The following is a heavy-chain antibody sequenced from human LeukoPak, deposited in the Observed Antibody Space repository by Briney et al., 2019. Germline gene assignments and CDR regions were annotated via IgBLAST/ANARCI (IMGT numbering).Heavy chain of an antibody. CDR2: IWYDGSNK. J-gene: IGHJ4*02. D-gene: IGHD2-2*01. CDR3: AKDDDGYCSSTSCTGPDY. V-gene: IGHV3-33*06. Sequence: GRSLRLSCAASGFTFCSYGMHWVRQAPGKGLEWVAVIWYDGSNKYYADSVKGRFTISRDNSKNTLYLQMNSLRAEDTAVYYCAKDDDGYCSSTSCTGPDYRGQGTLVTVSS. CDR1: GFTFCSYG.